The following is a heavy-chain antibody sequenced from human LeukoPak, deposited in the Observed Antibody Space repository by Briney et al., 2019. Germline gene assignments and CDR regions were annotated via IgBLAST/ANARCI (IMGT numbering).Heavy chain of an antibody. CDR1: GFTFSNYW. D-gene: IGHD6-19*01. CDR3: AKDWGSSGWYNWFDP. Sequence: GGSLRLSCAASGFTFSNYWMHWVRQAPGEALMWVSRIKSDGSSTTYADSVKGRFTISRDNSNNMLYLQMNSLRIEDTAVYYCAKDWGSSGWYNWFDPWGQGTLVTVSS. CDR2: IKSDGSST. J-gene: IGHJ5*02. V-gene: IGHV3-74*01.